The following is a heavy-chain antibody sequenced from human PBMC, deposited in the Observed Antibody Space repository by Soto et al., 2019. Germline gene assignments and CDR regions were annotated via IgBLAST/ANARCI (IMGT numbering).Heavy chain of an antibody. Sequence: EVQLLESGGGLVQPGGSLRLSCAASGFTFSNYAMSWVRQAPGKGLEWVSAISGSGGSTYYADSVKGRFTISRDNSKSMQYLQMNGLRAEDTARYYCAKGAYGSGSYYRIWFDPWGQGTLVTVSS. CDR1: GFTFSNYA. CDR2: ISGSGGST. V-gene: IGHV3-23*01. J-gene: IGHJ5*02. D-gene: IGHD3-10*01. CDR3: AKGAYGSGSYYRIWFDP.